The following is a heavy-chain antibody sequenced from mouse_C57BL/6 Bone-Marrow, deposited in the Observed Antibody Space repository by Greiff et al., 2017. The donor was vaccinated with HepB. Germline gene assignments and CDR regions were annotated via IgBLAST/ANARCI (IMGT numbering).Heavy chain of an antibody. J-gene: IGHJ3*01. D-gene: IGHD2-12*01. V-gene: IGHV5-6*02. CDR3: ARHRPYYKDSY. Sequence: DVMLVESGGDLVKPGGSLKLSCAASGFTFSSYGMSWVRQTPDKRLEWVATISSGGSYTYYPDSVKGRFTISRDNAKNTLYLQMSSLKSEDTAMYYCARHRPYYKDSYWAQGTLVTVSA. CDR2: ISSGGSYT. CDR1: GFTFSSYG.